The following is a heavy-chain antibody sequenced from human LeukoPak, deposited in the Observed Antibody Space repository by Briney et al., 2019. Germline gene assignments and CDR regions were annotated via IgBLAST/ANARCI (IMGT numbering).Heavy chain of an antibody. CDR2: ISGSGGST. CDR1: GFTFSSYA. D-gene: IGHD2-21*02. J-gene: IGHJ4*02. CDR3: AKDKHIVVVTAID. Sequence: GGSLRLSCAASGFTFSSYAMSWVRQAPGKGLEWVSAISGSGGSTYYADSVKGRFTISRDNSKNTLYLQVNSLRAEDTAVYYCAKDKHIVVVTAIDWGQGTLVTVSS. V-gene: IGHV3-23*01.